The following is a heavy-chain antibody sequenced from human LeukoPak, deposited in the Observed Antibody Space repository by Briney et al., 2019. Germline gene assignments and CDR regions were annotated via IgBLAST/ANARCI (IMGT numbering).Heavy chain of an antibody. V-gene: IGHV3-7*01. CDR3: ARYGGSYYFDN. CDR2: IKQDGSER. D-gene: IGHD1-26*01. Sequence: PGGSLRLSCAAFGFTFSNYWMSWVRQAPGKGLEWVANIKQDGSERYYVDSVKGRFTISRDNAKNSLYLQMNSLRAEDTAVYYCARYGGSYYFDNWGQGTLVTVSS. J-gene: IGHJ4*02. CDR1: GFTFSNYW.